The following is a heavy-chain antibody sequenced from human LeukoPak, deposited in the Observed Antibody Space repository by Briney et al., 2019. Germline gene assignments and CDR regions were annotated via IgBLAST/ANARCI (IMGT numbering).Heavy chain of an antibody. CDR2: IGGTGVRT. CDR1: GFTFSSYA. V-gene: IGHV3-23*01. CDR3: AKDRLGGPYFFHY. Sequence: GGSLRLSCASSGFTFSSYAMSWVRQAPGKGLEWVSTIGGTGVRTYYADSVKGRFTISRDNSKNTLYLQINSLRAEDTAVYFCAKDRLGGPYFFHYWGQGTLVTVFS. D-gene: IGHD3-16*01. J-gene: IGHJ4*02.